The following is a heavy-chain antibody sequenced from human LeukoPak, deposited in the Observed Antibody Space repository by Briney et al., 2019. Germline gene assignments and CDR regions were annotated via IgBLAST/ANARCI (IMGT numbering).Heavy chain of an antibody. CDR2: MNPNSGNT. Sequence: ASVSLSCTASGYTFTSYYMNWVRQPTGQGLEWMGWMNPNSGNTDYAQKFQGRVTMTRNTSISTAYMELNSLRAEDSAVYYCARVVGSSGWYVSYYYYYYMDVWGKGTTVTVSS. J-gene: IGHJ6*03. CDR3: ARVVGSSGWYVSYYYYYYMDV. D-gene: IGHD6-19*01. V-gene: IGHV1-8*01. CDR1: GYTFTSYY.